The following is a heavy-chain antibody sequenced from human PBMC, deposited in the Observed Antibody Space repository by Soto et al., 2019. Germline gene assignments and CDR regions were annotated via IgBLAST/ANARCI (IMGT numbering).Heavy chain of an antibody. V-gene: IGHV4-31*03. J-gene: IGHJ3*02. Sequence: QVQLQESGPGLVKPSQTLSLTCSVSGVSINSGGYYWSWIRHHPGKGLEWIGYIYYTGQTFYNPSLKSRVARSLDKSKNQLSLKLSSVTAADTAVYYWARGSPLERDALDIWGQGTMVTVSS. CDR3: ARGSPLERDALDI. D-gene: IGHD1-1*01. CDR2: IYYTGQT. CDR1: GVSINSGGYY.